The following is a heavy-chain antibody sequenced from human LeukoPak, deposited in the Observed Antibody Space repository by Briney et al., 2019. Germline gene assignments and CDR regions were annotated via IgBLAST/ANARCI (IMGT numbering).Heavy chain of an antibody. J-gene: IGHJ4*02. D-gene: IGHD3-10*01. V-gene: IGHV4-38-2*02. CDR3: ARSGEGPSTAEWIWFGELHFDY. CDR2: IYHSGST. CDR1: GYSISSGYY. Sequence: SETLSLTCTVSGYSISSGYYWGWIRQPPGKGLEWIGSIYHSGSTYYNPSLKSRVTISVDTSKNQFSLKLSSVTAADTAVYYCARSGEGPSTAEWIWFGELHFDYWGRGTLVTVSS.